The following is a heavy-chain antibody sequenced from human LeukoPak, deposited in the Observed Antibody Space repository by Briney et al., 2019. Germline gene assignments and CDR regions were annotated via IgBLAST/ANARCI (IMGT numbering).Heavy chain of an antibody. CDR2: ISERGDII. CDR1: GFTFDSYA. J-gene: IGHJ6*02. V-gene: IGHV3-23*01. D-gene: IGHD2-21*01. CDR3: ARRPSYSRSYSYPCGMDV. Sequence: PGGSLRLSCATSGFTFDSYAMTWLRQVPGRGLEWVSGISERGDIIYSADSVKGRFTSSRDTYARTLYLQMNNLRVEDTAVYYCARRPSYSRSYSYPCGMDVWGQGTAVTASS.